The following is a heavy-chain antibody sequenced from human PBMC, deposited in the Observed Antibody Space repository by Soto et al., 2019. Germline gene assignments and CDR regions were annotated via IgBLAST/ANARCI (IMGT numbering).Heavy chain of an antibody. J-gene: IGHJ6*03. Sequence: ASVKVSCKASGYTFASYGISWVRQAPGQGLEWMGWISAYNGNTNYAQKLQGRVTMTTDTSTSTAYMELRSLRSDDTAVYYCAREMDIVVVPAVLRSYMAVWGKGPTVTVSS. CDR2: ISAYNGNT. V-gene: IGHV1-18*01. D-gene: IGHD2-2*03. CDR3: AREMDIVVVPAVLRSYMAV. CDR1: GYTFASYG.